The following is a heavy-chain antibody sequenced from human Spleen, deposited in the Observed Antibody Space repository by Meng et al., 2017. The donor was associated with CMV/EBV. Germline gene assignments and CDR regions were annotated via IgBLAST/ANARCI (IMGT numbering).Heavy chain of an antibody. CDR1: GFTFSRFS. CDR3: ARDPFSKAFDI. CDR2: ITSSSSYI. J-gene: IGHJ3*02. D-gene: IGHD6-13*01. Sequence: GESLKIYCVGSGFTFSRFSMGWDRQAPGKGLEWVYSITSSSSYIYYSDSVEGRFIISRDNAKNSLYLQMNSLRAEDTAVYYCARDPFSKAFDIWGQGTMVTVSS. V-gene: IGHV3-21*01.